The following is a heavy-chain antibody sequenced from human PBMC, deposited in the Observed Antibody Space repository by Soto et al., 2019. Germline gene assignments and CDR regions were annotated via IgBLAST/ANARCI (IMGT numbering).Heavy chain of an antibody. CDR1: GYTFTGYY. J-gene: IGHJ3*02. Sequence: ASVKVSCKASGYTFTGYYMHWVRQAPGQGLEWMGWINPNSGGTNYAQKFQGRVTMTRDTSISTAYMEPSRLRSDDTAVYYCARDPKFGYSYGSASPTGSKPCDAFDIWGQGTMVTV. CDR2: INPNSGGT. CDR3: ARDPKFGYSYGSASPTGSKPCDAFDI. V-gene: IGHV1-2*02. D-gene: IGHD5-18*01.